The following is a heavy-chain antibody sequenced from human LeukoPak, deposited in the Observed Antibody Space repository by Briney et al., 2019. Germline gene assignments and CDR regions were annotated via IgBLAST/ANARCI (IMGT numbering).Heavy chain of an antibody. CDR1: GGSISSYY. V-gene: IGHV4-59*01. CDR2: IYYSGST. J-gene: IGHJ4*02. CDR3: AREVGTGYFDY. D-gene: IGHD1-1*01. Sequence: PSETLSLTCTVSGGSISSYYWSWIRQPPGKGLEWIGYIYYSGSTNYNPSLKSRVTISVDTSKSQFSLKLSPVTAADTAVYYCAREVGTGYFDYWGQGTLVTVSS.